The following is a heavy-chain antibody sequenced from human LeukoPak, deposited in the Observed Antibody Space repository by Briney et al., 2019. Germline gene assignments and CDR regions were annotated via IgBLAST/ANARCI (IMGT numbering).Heavy chain of an antibody. Sequence: GGSLRLSWAVSGLTFSSSWMDWVRQAPGKGLEWVASINPDGNKKYSADSVKGRFTISRDNAENSLYLQMNSLRVEDTAFYYCARDLAYSRLDYWGQGMLVTVSS. CDR3: ARDLAYSRLDY. CDR1: GLTFSSSW. J-gene: IGHJ4*02. CDR2: INPDGNKK. D-gene: IGHD5-18*01. V-gene: IGHV3-7*01.